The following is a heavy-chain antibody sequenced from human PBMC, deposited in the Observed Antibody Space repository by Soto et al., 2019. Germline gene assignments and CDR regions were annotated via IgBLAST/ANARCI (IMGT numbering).Heavy chain of an antibody. D-gene: IGHD5-18*01. V-gene: IGHV3-7*03. Sequence: GGSLRLSCAASGFTLNIYWMTWVRQAPGKGLEWVANIKPDGSEKYYMDSVKGRFTISRDNAKNSLYLQMISLRVDDTAVYYCARRYSSTFDIWGQGTMVTVS. CDR3: ARRYSSTFDI. J-gene: IGHJ3*02. CDR2: IKPDGSEK. CDR1: GFTLNIYW.